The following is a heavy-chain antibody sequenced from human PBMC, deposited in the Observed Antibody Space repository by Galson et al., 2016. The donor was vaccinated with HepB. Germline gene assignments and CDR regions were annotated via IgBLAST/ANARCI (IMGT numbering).Heavy chain of an antibody. Sequence: SETLSLTCAVSGDSISINKWWSWVRQPPGKGLEWIGSIYYSGNTYYNPSLKSRITISVDSSRNQFSLRLNSVTAADTAVYFCARLLPATNDAFDIWGQGTMVIVSS. CDR2: IYYSGNT. J-gene: IGHJ3*02. D-gene: IGHD1-14*01. CDR1: GDSISINKW. V-gene: IGHV4-39*01. CDR3: ARLLPATNDAFDI.